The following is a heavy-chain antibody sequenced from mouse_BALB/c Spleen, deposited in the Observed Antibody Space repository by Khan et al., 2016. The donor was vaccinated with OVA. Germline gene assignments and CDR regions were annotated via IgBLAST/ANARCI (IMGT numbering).Heavy chain of an antibody. CDR2: IWSDGST. V-gene: IGHV2-6-1*01. CDR1: GFSLTDYG. D-gene: IGHD2-10*01. J-gene: IGHJ4*01. Sequence: VKLLESGPALVAPSQSLSITCTISGFSLTDYGVHWVRQPPGKGLEWLVVIWSDGSTPYNSALKSRLSISKDNSKSQVFLKMNSLQTDDTAVYYCARQPYYHYYVMDYWGQGTSVTVSS. CDR3: ARQPYYHYYVMDY.